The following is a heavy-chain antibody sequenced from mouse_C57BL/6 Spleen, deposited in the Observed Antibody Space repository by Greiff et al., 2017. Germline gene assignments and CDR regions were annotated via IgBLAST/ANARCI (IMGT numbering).Heavy chain of an antibody. D-gene: IGHD1-1*01. CDR2: ISYSGST. CDR3: ARSSIDYYGSSCAMDY. Sequence: VQLKQSGPGLAKPSQSLSLTCSVTGYSITSDYWNWIRKFPGNKLEYMGYISYSGSTYYNTTNKSRISITRDTSKNQYYLQLNSVTTEDTAAYYCARSSIDYYGSSCAMDYWGQGTSVTVSS. CDR1: GYSITSDY. J-gene: IGHJ4*01. V-gene: IGHV3-8*01.